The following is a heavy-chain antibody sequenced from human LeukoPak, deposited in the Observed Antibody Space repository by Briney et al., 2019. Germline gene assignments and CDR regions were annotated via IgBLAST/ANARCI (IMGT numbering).Heavy chain of an antibody. Sequence: GGSLTLSRVASGLTFRSYEMNLVGQAPATGLEWVSYISSSGSTIYYADSVRGRFTISRDNAKNSLYLQMNSLRAEDTAVYYGAREFSSSWYYVDYWGQGTLVTVSS. CDR1: GLTFRSYE. D-gene: IGHD6-13*01. CDR3: AREFSSSWYYVDY. V-gene: IGHV3-48*03. CDR2: ISSSGSTI. J-gene: IGHJ4*02.